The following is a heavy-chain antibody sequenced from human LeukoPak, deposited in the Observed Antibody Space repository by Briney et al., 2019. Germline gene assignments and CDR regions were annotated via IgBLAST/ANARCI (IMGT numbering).Heavy chain of an antibody. V-gene: IGHV3-21*06. D-gene: IGHD5-24*01. CDR1: GFTFSAYS. CDR2: ISGSNIYI. Sequence: GGSLRLSCATSGFTFSAYSMNWVRQAPGKGLEWVSSISGSNIYINYADSVKGRFTISSDNARDSVFLQMNSLRAEDTAVYYCARGDGYNSFYFDYWGQGTLVTVSS. J-gene: IGHJ4*02. CDR3: ARGDGYNSFYFDY.